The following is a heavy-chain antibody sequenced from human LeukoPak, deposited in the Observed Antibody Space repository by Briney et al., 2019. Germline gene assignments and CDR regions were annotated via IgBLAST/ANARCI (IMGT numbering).Heavy chain of an antibody. CDR2: ISDSGNT. CDR1: GFTLSSYA. CDR3: AKAPVTTCRGAYCYPFDY. J-gene: IGHJ4*02. V-gene: IGHV3-23*01. Sequence: GGSLRLSCAASGFTLSSYAMSWVRQGPGKGLEWVPAISDSGNTYHADSVKGRFTISRDSSKNTLFLQMNRLRPEDAAVYYCAKAPVTTCRGAYCYPFDYWGQGTLVTVSS. D-gene: IGHD2-21*01.